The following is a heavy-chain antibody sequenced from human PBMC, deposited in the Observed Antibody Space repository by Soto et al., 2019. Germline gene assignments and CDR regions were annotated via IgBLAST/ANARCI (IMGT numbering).Heavy chain of an antibody. D-gene: IGHD1-26*01. CDR2: IDPRDSQT. Sequence: GEYVKISCTGFGYTFTTFWISWVRQMPGKGLEWMGRIDPRDSQTNYSPSFQGHVTISVDKSVSTAYLQWDSLKASDTAMYYCPRLFCSTDTPDSSFDPLGQGTRVTVSS. V-gene: IGHV5-10-1*01. J-gene: IGHJ5*02. CDR1: GYTFTTFW. CDR3: PRLFCSTDTPDSSFDP.